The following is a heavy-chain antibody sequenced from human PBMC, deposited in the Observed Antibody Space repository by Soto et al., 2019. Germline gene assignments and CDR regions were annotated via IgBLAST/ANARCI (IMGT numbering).Heavy chain of an antibody. V-gene: IGHV1-69*13. Sequence: SVKVCCKDSRGTFDSYSSWWLRQAPGQGLEWMGGIIPIFGTANYAQKFQGRVTITADESTSTAYMELSSLRSEDTAVYYCARPGTSSGWYRSGMDVWGQGTTVTVSS. CDR2: IIPIFGTA. CDR1: RGTFDSYS. J-gene: IGHJ6*02. D-gene: IGHD6-19*01. CDR3: ARPGTSSGWYRSGMDV.